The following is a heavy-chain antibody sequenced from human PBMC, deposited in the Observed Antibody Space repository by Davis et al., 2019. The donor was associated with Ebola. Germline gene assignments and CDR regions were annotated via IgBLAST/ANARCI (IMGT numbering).Heavy chain of an antibody. CDR2: ISSSSSYI. Sequence: GESLKISCAASGFTFSSYSMNWVRQAPGKGLEWVSSISSSSSYIYYADSVKGRFTISRDNAKNSLYLQMNSLRAEDTAVYYCARFYGSGSYYKYYYYYGMDVWGQGTTVTVSS. J-gene: IGHJ6*02. V-gene: IGHV3-21*01. CDR3: ARFYGSGSYYKYYYYYGMDV. D-gene: IGHD3-10*01. CDR1: GFTFSSYS.